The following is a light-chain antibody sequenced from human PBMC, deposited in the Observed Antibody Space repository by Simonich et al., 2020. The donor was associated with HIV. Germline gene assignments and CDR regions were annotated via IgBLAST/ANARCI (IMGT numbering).Light chain of an antibody. CDR1: VLAKKY. CDR3: YSEADNNLV. V-gene: IGLV3-27*01. J-gene: IGLJ2*01. Sequence: SYELTQPSSVSVSPGQTARITCSGDVLAKKYVRWFQQKPGQAPVLVIYKDRERPSGIPERFSGSTLGTTATLTVSGAQVEDEADYYCYSEADNNLVFGGGTKLTVL. CDR2: KDR.